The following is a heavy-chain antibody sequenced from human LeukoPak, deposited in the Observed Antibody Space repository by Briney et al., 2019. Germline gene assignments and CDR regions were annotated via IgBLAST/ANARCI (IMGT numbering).Heavy chain of an antibody. Sequence: GASVKVSCKASGGIYRTYAINWVRQAPGQGLEWMGGIIPFIGITKHAQKYQGRVTVTADESTSTVYLEVNSLKSEDTAVCYCAKDGPYSSTWYGSYWGQGTLVTVSS. J-gene: IGHJ4*02. CDR2: IIPFIGIT. CDR3: AKDGPYSSTWYGSY. CDR1: GGIYRTYA. D-gene: IGHD6-13*01. V-gene: IGHV1-69*10.